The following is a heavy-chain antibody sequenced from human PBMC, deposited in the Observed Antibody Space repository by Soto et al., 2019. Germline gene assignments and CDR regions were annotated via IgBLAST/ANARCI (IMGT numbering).Heavy chain of an antibody. CDR1: GYTFTSYG. V-gene: IGHV1-18*01. D-gene: IGHD3-9*01. CDR3: ARDGLRYFDWLLLYYFDY. CDR2: ISAYNGNT. Sequence: ASVKVSCKASGYTFTSYGISRVRQAPGQGLEWMGWISAYNGNTNYAQKFQGRVTITRDTSASTAYMELSSLRSEDTAVYYCARDGLRYFDWLLLYYFDYWG. J-gene: IGHJ4*01.